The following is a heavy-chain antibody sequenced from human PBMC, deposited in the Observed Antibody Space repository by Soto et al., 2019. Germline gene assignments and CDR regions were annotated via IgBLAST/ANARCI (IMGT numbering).Heavy chain of an antibody. CDR2: IWYDGSNK. D-gene: IGHD2-15*01. CDR3: ARDDGYCSGGRCYAWFAP. V-gene: IGHV3-33*01. J-gene: IGHJ5*02. CDR1: GFTFSSYG. Sequence: GGSLRLSCAASGFTFSSYGMHWVRQAPGKGLEWVAVIWYDGSNKYYADSVKGRFTISRDNSKNTLYLQMNSLRAEDTAVYYCARDDGYCSGGRCYAWFAPWGQGTLVTVSS.